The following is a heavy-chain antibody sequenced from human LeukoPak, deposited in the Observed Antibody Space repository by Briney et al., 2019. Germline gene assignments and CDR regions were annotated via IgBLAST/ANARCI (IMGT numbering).Heavy chain of an antibody. CDR2: IYPGDSDI. CDR3: ARRDSSGYSFDS. V-gene: IGHV5-51*01. Sequence: GESLKISCKGSGYSFSIYWIAWVRQMPGKGLEWMGNIYPGDSDIRYSPSFQGQVTFSADKSISTAYLQWSSLKASDTDMYYCARRDSSGYSFDSWGQGTLVTVSS. CDR1: GYSFSIYW. D-gene: IGHD3-22*01. J-gene: IGHJ5*01.